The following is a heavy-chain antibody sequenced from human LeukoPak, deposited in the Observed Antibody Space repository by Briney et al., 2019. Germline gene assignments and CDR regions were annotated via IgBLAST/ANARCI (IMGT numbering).Heavy chain of an antibody. Sequence: PGGSLRLSCAASGFTFSSYEMDWVRQAPGKGLEWISYISSSGSTMYYADSVKGRFTISRDNAKNPLYLQMNSLRAEDTAVYYCAKDIVVVPAAPRNDYYYYGMDVWGQGTTVTVSS. V-gene: IGHV3-48*03. D-gene: IGHD2-2*01. J-gene: IGHJ6*02. CDR1: GFTFSSYE. CDR2: ISSSGSTM. CDR3: AKDIVVVPAAPRNDYYYYGMDV.